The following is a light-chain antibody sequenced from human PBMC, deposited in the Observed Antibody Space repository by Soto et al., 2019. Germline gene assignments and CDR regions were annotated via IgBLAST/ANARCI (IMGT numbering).Light chain of an antibody. CDR2: EVS. Sequence: QSALTQPASVSGSPGQSITISCTRTSIDVGGYNYVSWYQQQSGKAPKLMIHEVSNRPSGVSNRFSGSKSGNTASLTISGLQAEDEADYYCSSYTSSRAYVFGIGTKLTVI. CDR1: SIDVGGYNY. V-gene: IGLV2-14*01. J-gene: IGLJ1*01. CDR3: SSYTSSRAYV.